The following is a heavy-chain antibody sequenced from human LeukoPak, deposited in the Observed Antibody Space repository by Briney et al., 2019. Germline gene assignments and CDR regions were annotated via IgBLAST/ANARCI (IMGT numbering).Heavy chain of an antibody. CDR3: ARIRYCGGISCYYIDY. Sequence: ASVTVSCKASAYTFTGYYIHWVRQAPGQGLEWMGWIDPNTGDSNYVQKFQGRVTMTRDTSISTAYMELSRLRSDDTAFYYCARIRYCGGISCYYIDYWGQRTLVTVSA. J-gene: IGHJ4*02. CDR1: AYTFTGYY. CDR2: IDPNTGDS. V-gene: IGHV1-2*02. D-gene: IGHD2-2*01.